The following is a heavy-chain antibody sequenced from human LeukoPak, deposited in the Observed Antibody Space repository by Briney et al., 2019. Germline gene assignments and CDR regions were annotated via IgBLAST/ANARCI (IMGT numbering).Heavy chain of an antibody. V-gene: IGHV1-46*01. CDR1: GYTFTSYY. D-gene: IGHD3-3*01. CDR3: ARDPVGDYYFDY. Sequence: ASVKVSCKSSGYTFTSYYMRWVRQAPGQGLEWMGIINPSGGSTSYAQKFQGRVTMTRDTSTSTVYMELSSLRSEDTAVYYCARDPVGDYYFDYWGQGTLVTVSS. J-gene: IGHJ4*02. CDR2: INPSGGST.